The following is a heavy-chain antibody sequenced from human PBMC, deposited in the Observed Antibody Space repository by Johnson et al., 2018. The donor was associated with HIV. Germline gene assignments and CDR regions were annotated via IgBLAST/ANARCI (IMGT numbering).Heavy chain of an antibody. CDR2: INWNGATP. CDR1: GFTFDAYD. Sequence: VLLVESGGGVARPGWSLRLSCEASGFTFDAYDMSCVRQAPGEGLEWVSGINWNGATPGSADSVKGRFTISRDNAKNFLYLQMNSLRAEDTALYYCASCESDSSGRGAFDIWGQGTMVTVSS. J-gene: IGHJ3*02. D-gene: IGHD3-22*01. V-gene: IGHV3-20*04. CDR3: ASCESDSSGRGAFDI.